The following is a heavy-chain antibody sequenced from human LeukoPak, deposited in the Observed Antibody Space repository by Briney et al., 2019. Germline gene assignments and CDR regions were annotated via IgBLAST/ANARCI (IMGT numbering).Heavy chain of an antibody. CDR2: IRYDGSNK. CDR1: GFTFSSYG. J-gene: IGHJ6*02. CDR3: ARERKQWLTLDV. V-gene: IGHV3-30*02. D-gene: IGHD6-19*01. Sequence: GGSLRLSCAASGFTFSSYGMHWVRQAPGKGLEWVVFIRYDGSNKYYADSVKGRFTISRDNSKNTLYLQMNSLRAEDTAVYYCARERKQWLTLDVWGQGTTVTVSS.